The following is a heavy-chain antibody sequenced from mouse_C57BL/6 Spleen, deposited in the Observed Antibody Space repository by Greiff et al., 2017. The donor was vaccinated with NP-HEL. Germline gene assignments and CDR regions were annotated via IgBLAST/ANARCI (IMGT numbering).Heavy chain of an antibody. V-gene: IGHV5-17*01. J-gene: IGHJ2*01. CDR1: GFTFSDYG. CDR3: AKGAGTGFDY. CDR2: ISSGSSTI. Sequence: EVQRVESGGGLVKPGGSLKLSCAASGFTFSDYGMHWVRQAPEKGLEWVAYISSGSSTIYYADTVKGRFTISRDNAKNTLFLQMTSLRSEDTAMYYCAKGAGTGFDYWGQGTTLTVSS. D-gene: IGHD4-1*01.